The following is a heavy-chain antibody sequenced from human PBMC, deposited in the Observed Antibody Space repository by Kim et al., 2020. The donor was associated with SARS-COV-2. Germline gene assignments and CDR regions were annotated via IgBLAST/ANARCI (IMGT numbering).Heavy chain of an antibody. Sequence: GGSLRLSCAASGFIFSTYGMHWVRQAPGKGLEWVALLSYDGSNKYYADSVKGRFTISRDNSKSTLYLQMNSLRAEDTAVYYCAKGIVGAAVDYWGQGTL. CDR3: AKGIVGAAVDY. D-gene: IGHD1-26*01. J-gene: IGHJ4*02. CDR1: GFIFSTYG. V-gene: IGHV3-30*18. CDR2: LSYDGSNK.